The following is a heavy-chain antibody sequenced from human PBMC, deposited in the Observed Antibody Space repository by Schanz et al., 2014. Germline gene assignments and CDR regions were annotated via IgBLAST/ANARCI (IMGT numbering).Heavy chain of an antibody. CDR3: ARDLISSGWYG. V-gene: IGHV3-30*03. CDR1: GFSFSDYS. J-gene: IGHJ4*02. Sequence: VHLLESGGGLVQPGGSLRLSCAASGFSFSDYSMSWVRQAPGKGLDWVAVISYDGSITYYADSVKDRFTISRDNSKNTLYLLLNSLRAEDTAVYYCARDLISSGWYGWGQGTLVTVSS. D-gene: IGHD6-19*01. CDR2: ISYDGSIT.